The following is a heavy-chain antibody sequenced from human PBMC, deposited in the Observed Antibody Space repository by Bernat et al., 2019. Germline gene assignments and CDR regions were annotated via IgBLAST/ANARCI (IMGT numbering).Heavy chain of an antibody. CDR1: GYTFTTYG. V-gene: IGHV1-18*01. J-gene: IGHJ6*03. CDR2: INAHNGKT. CDR3: ARSVLEWLLYGGDVFSYMDV. D-gene: IGHD3-3*01. Sequence: QVQLVQSGAEVKEPGASVKVSCKTSGYTFTTYGVTWVRQAPGQGLEWMGCINAHNGKTKYAQSLQGRVTMTTDTSTSTAYMELRSLRSDDTAVYYCARSVLEWLLYGGDVFSYMDVWGKGTTVTVSS.